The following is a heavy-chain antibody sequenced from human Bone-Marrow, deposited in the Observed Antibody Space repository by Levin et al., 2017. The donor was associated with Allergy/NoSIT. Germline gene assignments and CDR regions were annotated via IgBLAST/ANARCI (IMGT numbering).Heavy chain of an antibody. CDR1: GILFSSYD. J-gene: IGHJ6*02. CDR2: ISAGGNYI. D-gene: IGHD3-22*01. Sequence: LSLTCAASGILFSSYDMNWVRQAPGKGLEWVSSISAGGNYIYYADSVEGRFTISRDNAKNSLFLQMNSLRAEDTAVYYCASWAMYHYDRSAFDYFYYAMDVWGQGTTVTVSS. CDR3: ASWAMYHYDRSAFDYFYYAMDV. V-gene: IGHV3-21*01.